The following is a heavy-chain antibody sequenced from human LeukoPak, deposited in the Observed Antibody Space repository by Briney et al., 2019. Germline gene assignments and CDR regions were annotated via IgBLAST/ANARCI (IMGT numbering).Heavy chain of an antibody. CDR1: GFTFSDYY. Sequence: PGGSLRLSCAASGFTFSDYYMSWIRQAPGKGLEWVSYISSSTYTNYVDSVKGRFTISRDNAKNSMYLQMNSLSAEDTAVYYCARISGSYVFDYWGQGTLVTVS. J-gene: IGHJ4*02. CDR3: ARISGSYVFDY. CDR2: ISSSTYT. D-gene: IGHD1-26*01. V-gene: IGHV3-11*03.